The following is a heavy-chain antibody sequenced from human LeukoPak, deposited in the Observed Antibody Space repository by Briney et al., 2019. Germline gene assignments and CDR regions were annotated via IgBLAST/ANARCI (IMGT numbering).Heavy chain of an antibody. J-gene: IGHJ4*02. CDR3: ARGVYIAAAQYAY. D-gene: IGHD6-13*01. Sequence: SETLSLTCTVSGGSISSYSWSWIRQPPGKGLEWIGYIYYSGTINYNPSLKSRVTISVDTSKNQFSLKLSSVTAADTAVYYCARGVYIAAAQYAYWGQGTLVTVSS. V-gene: IGHV4-59*01. CDR1: GGSISSYS. CDR2: IYYSGTI.